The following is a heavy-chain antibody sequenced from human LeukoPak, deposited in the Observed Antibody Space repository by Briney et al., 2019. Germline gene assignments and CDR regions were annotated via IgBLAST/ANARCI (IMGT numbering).Heavy chain of an antibody. Sequence: KPGASVKVSCKTYGYAFSTYGINWVRQAPGQGLEWMGWISAYNGDTNYAQKLQGRVTMTTDTPTNTAYMELRSLRSDDTAVYYCARGRYSSSCDYWGQGTLVTVSS. D-gene: IGHD6-13*01. CDR2: ISAYNGDT. CDR1: GYAFSTYG. CDR3: ARGRYSSSCDY. J-gene: IGHJ4*02. V-gene: IGHV1-18*01.